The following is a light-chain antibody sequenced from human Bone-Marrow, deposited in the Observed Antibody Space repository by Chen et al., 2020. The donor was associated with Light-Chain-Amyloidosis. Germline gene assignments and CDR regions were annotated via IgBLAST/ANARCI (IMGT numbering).Light chain of an antibody. CDR3: QSADSSGTYEVI. Sequence: SYELTQPPSVSVSPRPTARMTCSGDDLPTKYAYWYQQKPGQAPVLVIHRDTERPSGISVRFSGSSSGTTATLTISGVQAEDEADYHCQSADSSGTYEVIFGGGTKLTVL. CDR2: RDT. V-gene: IGLV3-25*03. CDR1: DLPTKY. J-gene: IGLJ2*01.